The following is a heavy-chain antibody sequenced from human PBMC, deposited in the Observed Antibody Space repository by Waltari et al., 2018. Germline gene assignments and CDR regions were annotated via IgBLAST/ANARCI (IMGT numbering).Heavy chain of an antibody. D-gene: IGHD3-10*01. J-gene: IGHJ6*02. CDR3: ARDLGGWDYYYGMDV. CDR1: GGTFSSYA. CDR2: IIPIFGTA. Sequence: QVQLVQSGAEVKKPGSSVKVSCKASGGTFSSYAISWVRQAPGQGLEWMGGIIPIFGTANYAQKVQGRVTMTADESTSRADMELSSLRSEDTAVYYCARDLGGWDYYYGMDVWGQGTTVTVSS. V-gene: IGHV1-69*01.